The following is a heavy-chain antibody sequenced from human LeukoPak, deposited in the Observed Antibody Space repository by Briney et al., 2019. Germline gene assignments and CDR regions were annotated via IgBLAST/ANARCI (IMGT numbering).Heavy chain of an antibody. J-gene: IGHJ4*02. V-gene: IGHV4-61*02. D-gene: IGHD5-18*01. CDR1: DGTISSGNYY. Sequence: SQTLSLTCNVSDGTISSGNYYWDWIRQPAGKGLEWIGRFYTSGSGNYNPSLKSRVTMSMDASKNQFSLTLSSVTAADTAVYYCAASHTGLFDYWGQGTLVTVSS. CDR2: FYTSGSG. CDR3: AASHTGLFDY.